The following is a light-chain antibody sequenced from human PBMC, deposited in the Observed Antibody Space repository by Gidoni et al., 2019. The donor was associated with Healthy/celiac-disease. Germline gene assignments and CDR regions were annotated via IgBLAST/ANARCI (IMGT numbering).Light chain of an antibody. CDR1: SSDIGGYNY. CDR3: SSYTSSSTLV. CDR2: EVS. Sequence: QPALTQPAPVSGSPGQSIIISCTGTSSDIGGYNYVSWYQQHPGKAPKLMIYEVSNRPSGVSNRFSGSKSGNTASLTISGLQAEDEADYYCSSYTSSSTLVFGGGTKLTVL. V-gene: IGLV2-14*01. J-gene: IGLJ2*01.